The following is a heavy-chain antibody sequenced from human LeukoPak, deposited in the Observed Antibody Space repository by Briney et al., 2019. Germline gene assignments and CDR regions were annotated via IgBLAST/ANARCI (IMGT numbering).Heavy chain of an antibody. Sequence: GGSLRLSCAASGFTVSSNYMSWVRQAPGKGLEWVSVIYSGGSTYYADSVKGRFTISRDNSKNTLCLQMNSLRAEDTAVYYCARCESSGWFYPFDYWGQGTLVTVSS. J-gene: IGHJ4*02. D-gene: IGHD6-19*01. CDR2: IYSGGST. V-gene: IGHV3-53*01. CDR3: ARCESSGWFYPFDY. CDR1: GFTVSSNY.